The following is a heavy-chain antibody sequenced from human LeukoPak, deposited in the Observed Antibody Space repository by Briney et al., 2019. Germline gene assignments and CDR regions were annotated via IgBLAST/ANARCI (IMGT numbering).Heavy chain of an antibody. Sequence: ASVKVSCKASGGTSNSHAISWVRQAPGQGLEWMGRIIPNLGTTNRAQNFQDRVTLTADKSTNTAYMELTSLISDDMAVYYCATTNDGGGYQWGDFFDFWGQGTLVTVSS. J-gene: IGHJ4*02. D-gene: IGHD3-22*01. V-gene: IGHV1-69*04. CDR3: ATTNDGGGYQWGDFFDF. CDR1: GGTSNSHA. CDR2: IIPNLGTT.